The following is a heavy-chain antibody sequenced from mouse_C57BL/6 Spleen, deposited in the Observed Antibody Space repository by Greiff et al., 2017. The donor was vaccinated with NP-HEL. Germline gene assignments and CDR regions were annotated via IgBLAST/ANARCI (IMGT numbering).Heavy chain of an antibody. CDR1: GYTFTSYW. D-gene: IGHD2-5*01. V-gene: IGHV1-69*01. Sequence: QVQLQQPGAELVMPGASVKLSCKASGYTFTSYWMHWVKQRPGQGLEWIGEIDPSDSYTNYNQKFKGKSTLTVDKSSSTAYMQLSSLTSEDSAVYYCARSHYSNYEYFDVWGTGTTVTVSS. CDR2: IDPSDSYT. J-gene: IGHJ1*03. CDR3: ARSHYSNYEYFDV.